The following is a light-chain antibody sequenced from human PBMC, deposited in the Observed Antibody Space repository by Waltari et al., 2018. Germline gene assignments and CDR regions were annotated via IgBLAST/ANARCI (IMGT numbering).Light chain of an antibody. CDR1: SSDVGTYNF. V-gene: IGLV2-11*03. Sequence: GTSSDVGTYNFVSWYQQHPGKVPKLIISDVSKRPAGVPDRFSGSKFGNTASLTISGLQAEDEADYYCCSYTGSSPWMFGGGTKLTVL. J-gene: IGLJ3*02. CDR3: CSYTGSSPWM. CDR2: DVS.